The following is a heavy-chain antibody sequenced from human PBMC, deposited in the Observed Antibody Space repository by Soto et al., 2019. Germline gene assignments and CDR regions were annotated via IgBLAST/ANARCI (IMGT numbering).Heavy chain of an antibody. D-gene: IGHD2-15*01. V-gene: IGHV3-7*01. Sequence: ELQLVESAGGLVQPGGSLRLSCAASGFTFSSYWMSWVRQAPGKGPEWVANIKQDGSEEYYVDSVKGRFTISRDNAKNSLYLQMNSLRVEDTAVYYCARRIAASATGGAFDYWGQGTLVTVSS. CDR2: IKQDGSEE. J-gene: IGHJ4*02. CDR1: GFTFSSYW. CDR3: ARRIAASATGGAFDY.